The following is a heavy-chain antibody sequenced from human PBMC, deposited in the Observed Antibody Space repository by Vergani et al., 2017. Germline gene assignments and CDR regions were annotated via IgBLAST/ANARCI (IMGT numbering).Heavy chain of an antibody. V-gene: IGHV4-30-2*01. CDR2: IYHSGST. Sequence: QLQLQESGSGLVKPSQTLSLTCAVSGGSISSGGYSWSWIRQPPGKGLEWIGYIYHSGSTYYNPSLKSRVTISVDRSKNQFSLKRSSVTAADTAVYYCARVQTTVTTFRETYGAVWFDPWGQGTLVTVSS. D-gene: IGHD4-17*01. J-gene: IGHJ5*02. CDR3: ARVQTTVTTFRETYGAVWFDP. CDR1: GGSISSGGYS.